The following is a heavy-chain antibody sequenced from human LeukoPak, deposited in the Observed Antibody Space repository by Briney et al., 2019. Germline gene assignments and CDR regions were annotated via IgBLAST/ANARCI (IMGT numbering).Heavy chain of an antibody. J-gene: IGHJ4*02. CDR1: GYTFTGHY. CDR2: INPNSGGT. V-gene: IGHV1-2*06. Sequence: GSVKVSCKASGYTFTGHYIHWVRQAPGQGLEWVGRINPNSGGTNSAQNFQGRVTMTRDTSANTAYMALNRLTSDDTAVYYCARGPAHYTWCDLDYWGQGTLVTVSS. D-gene: IGHD2-8*02. CDR3: ARGPAHYTWCDLDY.